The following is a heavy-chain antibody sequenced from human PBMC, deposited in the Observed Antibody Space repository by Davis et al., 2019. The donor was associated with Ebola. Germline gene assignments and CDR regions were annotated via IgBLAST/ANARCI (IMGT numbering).Heavy chain of an antibody. CDR2: LGTSADT. D-gene: IGHD1-26*01. J-gene: IGHJ3*02. V-gene: IGHV3-23*01. CDR1: GFTFSTSG. Sequence: GGSLRLSCAASGFTFSTSGMSWVRQAPGKGPEWVSTLGTSADTYYADSVKGRFTISRDNSKNTLYLQMNGLRVEDTAIYYCAKDTSNIWFDIWGQGANVTVSS. CDR3: AKDTSNIWFDI.